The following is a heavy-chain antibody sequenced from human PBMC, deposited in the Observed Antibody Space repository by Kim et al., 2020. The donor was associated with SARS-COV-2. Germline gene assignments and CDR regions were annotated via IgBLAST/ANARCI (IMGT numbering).Heavy chain of an antibody. V-gene: IGHV3-15*01. D-gene: IGHD3-10*01. J-gene: IGHJ4*02. Sequence: GGSLRLSCAASGFTFINAWMNWVRQAPGKGLEWISRIKSETHGGTTEYTAPVKGRFNISRHESGNTLYLQLNSLKTEETAVYYSTTMGANYYPLYWGRGSLVTVSS. CDR1: GFTFINAW. CDR2: IKSETHGGTT. CDR3: TTMGANYYPLY.